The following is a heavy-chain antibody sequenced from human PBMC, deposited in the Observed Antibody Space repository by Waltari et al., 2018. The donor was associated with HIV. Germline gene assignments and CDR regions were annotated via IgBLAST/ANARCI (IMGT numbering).Heavy chain of an antibody. CDR3: ARHYGSGSDPFDY. CDR2: IYYSGSS. CDR1: GGSISSSSYY. Sequence: QLQLQESGPGLVKPSETLSLTCTVSGGSISSSSYYWGWIRQPPGKGLEWSGSIYYSGSSYYNPSLKSRVTISVDTSKKQFSLKLSSVTAADTAVYYCARHYGSGSDPFDYWGQGTLVTVSS. J-gene: IGHJ4*02. D-gene: IGHD3-10*01. V-gene: IGHV4-39*01.